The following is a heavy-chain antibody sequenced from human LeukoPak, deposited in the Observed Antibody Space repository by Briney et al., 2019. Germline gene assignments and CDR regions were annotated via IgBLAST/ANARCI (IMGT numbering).Heavy chain of an antibody. D-gene: IGHD3-22*01. CDR1: GFNFSNYD. J-gene: IGHJ1*01. CDR2: IGIAGDT. V-gene: IGHV3-13*04. Sequence: GGSLRLSCAASGFNFSNYDMHWVRQATGKVLEWVSAIGIAGDTYYPGSVKGRFTISRENAKNSFYLQMNSLGAGDTAVYYCAKDSDYYHSSGYYYAYFQHWGQGTLVTVSS. CDR3: AKDSDYYHSSGYYYAYFQH.